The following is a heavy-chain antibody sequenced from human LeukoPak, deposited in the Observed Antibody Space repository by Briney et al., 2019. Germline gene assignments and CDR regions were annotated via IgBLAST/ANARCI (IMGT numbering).Heavy chain of an antibody. CDR3: AKDGIVVVVAATPDY. CDR2: ISGSGGST. J-gene: IGHJ4*02. CDR1: GFTFSSYA. D-gene: IGHD2-15*01. V-gene: IGHV3-23*01. Sequence: PGGSLRLSCAASGFTFSSYAMSWVRQAPGRGLEWVSAISGSGGSTYYADSVKGRFTISRDNSKNTLYLQMNSLRAEDTAVYYCAKDGIVVVVAATPDYWGQGTLVTVSS.